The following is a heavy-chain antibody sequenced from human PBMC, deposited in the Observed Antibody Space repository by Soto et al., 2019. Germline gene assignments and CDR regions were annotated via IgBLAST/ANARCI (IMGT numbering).Heavy chain of an antibody. J-gene: IGHJ6*02. Sequence: QVQLQESGPGLVKPSGTLSLTCAVSGGSISSSNWWSWVRQPPGKGLEWIGEIYHSGSTNYNPSLKSRFTISVDKSKTQFYLKLSSVTAADTAVYYCARVSGSYYYGMDVWGQGTTVTVSS. CDR1: GGSISSSNW. D-gene: IGHD1-26*01. CDR2: IYHSGST. V-gene: IGHV4-4*02. CDR3: ARVSGSYYYGMDV.